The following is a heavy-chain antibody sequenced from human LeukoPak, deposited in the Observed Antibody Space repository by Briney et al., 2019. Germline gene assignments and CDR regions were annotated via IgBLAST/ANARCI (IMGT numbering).Heavy chain of an antibody. CDR3: ARASSSWTFFDY. Sequence: SETLSLTCTVSGGSISSGGYYWSWIRQPPGKGLEWIGYIYHSGSTNYNPSLKSRVTISVDKSKNQFSLKLSSVTAADTAVYYCARASSSWTFFDYWGQGTLVTVSS. D-gene: IGHD6-13*01. V-gene: IGHV4-30-2*01. J-gene: IGHJ4*02. CDR1: GGSISSGGYY. CDR2: IYHSGST.